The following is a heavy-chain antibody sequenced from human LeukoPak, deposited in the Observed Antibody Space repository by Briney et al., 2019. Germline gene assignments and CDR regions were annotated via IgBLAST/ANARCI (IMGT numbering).Heavy chain of an antibody. V-gene: IGHV4-34*01. CDR3: ARGGATVTPDAFDI. D-gene: IGHD4-17*01. CDR2: INHSGST. J-gene: IGHJ3*02. CDR1: GGSFSGYY. Sequence: SETLSLTCAVYGGSFSGYYWSWIRQPPGKGLEWIGEINHSGSTNYNPSLKSRLTISVDTSKNQFSLKLSSVTAADTAVYYCARGGATVTPDAFDIWGQGTMVTVSS.